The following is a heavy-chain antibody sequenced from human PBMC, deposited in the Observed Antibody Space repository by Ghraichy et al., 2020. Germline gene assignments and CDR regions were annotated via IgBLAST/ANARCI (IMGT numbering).Heavy chain of an antibody. CDR2: ISGSGGST. CDR3: AKHPAAGNVF. D-gene: IGHD6-13*01. Sequence: GESLNISCAASGFTFSSYAMSWVRQAPGKGLEWVSAISGSGGSTYYADSVKGRFTISRDNSKNTLYLQMNSLRAEDTAVYYCAKHPAAGNVFWGQGTLVTVSS. J-gene: IGHJ4*02. V-gene: IGHV3-23*01. CDR1: GFTFSSYA.